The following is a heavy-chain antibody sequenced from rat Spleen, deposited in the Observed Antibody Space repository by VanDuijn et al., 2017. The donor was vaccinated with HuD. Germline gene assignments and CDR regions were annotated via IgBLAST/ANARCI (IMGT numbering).Heavy chain of an antibody. J-gene: IGHJ1*01. CDR2: ISPSGGST. D-gene: IGHD1-2*01. CDR3: AKDMSRTIAARSYWYFDF. Sequence: EVQLVESGGGLVQPGGSLKLSCAASGFTFSTFPMAWVRQAPTKGLEWVASISPSGGSTYYRDSVKGRFTISRDNAKNTQYLQMDSLRSEDTATYYCAKDMSRTIAARSYWYFDFWGPGTMVTVSS. V-gene: IGHV5S13*01. CDR1: GFTFSTFP.